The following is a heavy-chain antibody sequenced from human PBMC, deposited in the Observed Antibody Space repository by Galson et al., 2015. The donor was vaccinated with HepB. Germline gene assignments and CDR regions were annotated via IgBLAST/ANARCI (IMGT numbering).Heavy chain of an antibody. V-gene: IGHV1-18*01. CDR3: ARDHAIRGDFDY. D-gene: IGHD5-12*01. CDR1: GYTFISYG. Sequence: SVKVSCKASGYTFISYGISWVRQAPGQGLEWMGWISAYSGDTIYAQKFQGRLTVTTDTSTSTAYMDLRSLRSDDTAVYYCARDHAIRGDFDYWGQGTLVTVSS. CDR2: ISAYSGDT. J-gene: IGHJ4*02.